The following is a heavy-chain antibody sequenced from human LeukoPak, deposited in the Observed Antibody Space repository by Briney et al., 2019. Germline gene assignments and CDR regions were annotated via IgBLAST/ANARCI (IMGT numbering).Heavy chain of an antibody. Sequence: ASVKVPCKASGGTFSSYAISWVRQAPGQGLEWMGRIFPIFATANYAQKFQGRVTITADESTSTAYMELSSLRSEDTAVYYCARESGSYEAYFDYWGQGTLVTVSS. CDR2: IFPIFATA. CDR1: GGTFSSYA. CDR3: ARESGSYEAYFDY. D-gene: IGHD1-26*01. J-gene: IGHJ4*02. V-gene: IGHV1-69*13.